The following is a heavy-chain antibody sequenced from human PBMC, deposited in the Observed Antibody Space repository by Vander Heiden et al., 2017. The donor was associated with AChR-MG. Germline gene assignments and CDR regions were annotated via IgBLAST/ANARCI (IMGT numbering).Heavy chain of an antibody. J-gene: IGHJ5*02. CDR1: GGSISSYH. Sequence: QVQLQESGPGLVKPSETLSLTCTVSGGSISSYHRSWIRQPAGKGLEWIGRIYTSGSTNYNPSLKSRGTMSVDTSKNQFSLKLSSVTAADTAVYYCARVIVAAAGTLGHWFDPWGQGNLVTVSS. CDR2: IYTSGST. D-gene: IGHD6-13*01. CDR3: ARVIVAAAGTLGHWFDP. V-gene: IGHV4-4*07.